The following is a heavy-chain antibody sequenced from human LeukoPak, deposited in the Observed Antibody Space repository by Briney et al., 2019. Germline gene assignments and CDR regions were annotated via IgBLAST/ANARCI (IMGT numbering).Heavy chain of an antibody. V-gene: IGHV4-34*01. J-gene: IGHJ4*02. Sequence: SETLSLTCPVYGGSFSGYYWSWIRQPPGKGLEWIGEINHSGSTNYNPSLKSRVTISVDTSKNQFSLKLSSVTAADTAVYYCARVPGVTSFDYWGQGTLVTVSS. D-gene: IGHD2-2*01. CDR1: GGSFSGYY. CDR2: INHSGST. CDR3: ARVPGVTSFDY.